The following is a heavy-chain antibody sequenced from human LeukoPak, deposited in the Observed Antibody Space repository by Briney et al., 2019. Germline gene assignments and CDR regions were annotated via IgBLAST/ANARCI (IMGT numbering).Heavy chain of an antibody. V-gene: IGHV3-23*01. CDR3: AKGSDYYGSGSDFNNNWFDP. CDR1: GFTFSSYA. CDR2: ISGSGSST. Sequence: GGSLRLSCAASGFTFSSYAMSWVRQAPGKGLEWVSTISGSGSSTYYADSVKGRFTISRDDSKNTLYLQMNSLRAEDTAVYFCAKGSDYYGSGSDFNNNWFDPWGQGTLVTVSS. J-gene: IGHJ5*02. D-gene: IGHD3-10*01.